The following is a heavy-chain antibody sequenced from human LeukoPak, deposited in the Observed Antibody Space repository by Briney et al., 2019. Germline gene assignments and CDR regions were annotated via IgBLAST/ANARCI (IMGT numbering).Heavy chain of an antibody. Sequence: PSETLSLTCTVSGGSISSYYWSWIRQPPGKGLEWIGYIYYSGSTNYNPSLKSRVTISVDTSKNQFSLKLRSVTAADTAVYYCARGVFLDYWGQGTLVTVSS. V-gene: IGHV4-59*01. CDR2: IYYSGST. CDR1: GGSISSYY. J-gene: IGHJ4*02. CDR3: ARGVFLDY.